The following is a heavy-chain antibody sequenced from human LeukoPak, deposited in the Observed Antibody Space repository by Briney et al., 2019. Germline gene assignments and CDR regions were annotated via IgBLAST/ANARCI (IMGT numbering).Heavy chain of an antibody. J-gene: IGHJ4*02. CDR3: ARVDKQN. D-gene: IGHD3-22*01. CDR1: GGTFSNHV. CDR2: LMYVVGIS. Sequence: SVKVSCKASGGTFSNHVITWVRQAPGQGLEWMGKLMYVVGISNYAQKFQGRVTITADKSTSTAYMELSSLRSEDTAVYYCARVDKQNWGQGTLVTVSS. V-gene: IGHV1-69*04.